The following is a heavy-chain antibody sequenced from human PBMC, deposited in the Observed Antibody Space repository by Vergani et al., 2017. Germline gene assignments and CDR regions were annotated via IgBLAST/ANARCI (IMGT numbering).Heavy chain of an antibody. CDR2: IRYDGSNP. J-gene: IGHJ6*02. CDR1: GYTFGHFD. Sequence: QTQLLQSGGGVVQPGWSLRLSCIGSGYTFGHFDMQWVRQAPGKGLAWVAFIRYDGSNPQYIASVKGRITISRDNSKDTRFLQMNGLRPEDTGTYFCAKKGGSLYYYGVDVWGQGTTITVSS. D-gene: IGHD1-26*01. V-gene: IGHV3-30*02. CDR3: AKKGGSLYYYGVDV.